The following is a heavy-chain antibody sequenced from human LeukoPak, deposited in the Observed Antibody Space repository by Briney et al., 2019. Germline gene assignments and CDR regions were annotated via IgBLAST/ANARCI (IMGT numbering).Heavy chain of an antibody. CDR2: IRYDGGNT. Sequence: GSLRLSCAASGFIFSNYAMQWVRQAPGMGLEWVAFIRYDGGNTYYADSVKGRFTISRDNSKNTMYLQMNSLRAEDTAVYYCARGGSYLSAFDIWGQGTMVTVSS. V-gene: IGHV3-30*02. D-gene: IGHD1-26*01. J-gene: IGHJ3*02. CDR3: ARGGSYLSAFDI. CDR1: GFIFSNYA.